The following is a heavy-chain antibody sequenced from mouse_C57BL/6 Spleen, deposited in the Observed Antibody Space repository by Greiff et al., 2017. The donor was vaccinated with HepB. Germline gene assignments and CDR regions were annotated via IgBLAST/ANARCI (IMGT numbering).Heavy chain of an antibody. CDR3: ARGMIYDYPWFAY. CDR1: GYTFTSYW. J-gene: IGHJ3*01. Sequence: VQLQQPGAELVRPGSSVKLSCKASGYTFTSYWMDWVKQRPGQGLEWIGNIYPSDSETHYNQKFKDKATLTVDKSSSTAYMQLSSLTSEDSAVYYCARGMIYDYPWFAYWGQGTLVTVSA. CDR2: IYPSDSET. V-gene: IGHV1-61*01. D-gene: IGHD2-4*01.